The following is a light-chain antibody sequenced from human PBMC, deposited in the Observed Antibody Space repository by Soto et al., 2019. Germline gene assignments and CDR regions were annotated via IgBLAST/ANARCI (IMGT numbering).Light chain of an antibody. CDR1: SSDVGGYDF. J-gene: IGLJ2*01. Sequence: QSALTQPASVSGSPGQSITISCTGTSSDVGGYDFVSWYQQHPGKAPKLMIYEVSNRPSGVSNRFSGSKSGNTASLTISGVQAEDEAHYYCSSYTSRSTVVFGGGTKVTVL. CDR2: EVS. CDR3: SSYTSRSTVV. V-gene: IGLV2-14*01.